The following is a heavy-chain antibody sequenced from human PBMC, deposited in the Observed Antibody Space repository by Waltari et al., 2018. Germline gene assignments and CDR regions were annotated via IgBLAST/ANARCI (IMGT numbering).Heavy chain of an antibody. CDR3: ARGIAARRPSDY. J-gene: IGHJ4*02. D-gene: IGHD6-6*01. Sequence: EVQLVESGGGLVKPGGSLRLSCAASGFTFSSYSMNWVRQAPGKGLEWVSSISSSSSYIYYADSVKCRFTISRDNAKNSLYLQMNSLRAEDTAVYYCARGIAARRPSDYWGQGTLVTVSS. CDR2: ISSSSSYI. V-gene: IGHV3-21*01. CDR1: GFTFSSYS.